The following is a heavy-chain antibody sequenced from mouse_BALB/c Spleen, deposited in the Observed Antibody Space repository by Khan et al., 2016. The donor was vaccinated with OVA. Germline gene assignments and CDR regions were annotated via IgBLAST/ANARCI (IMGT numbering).Heavy chain of an antibody. J-gene: IGHJ4*01. CDR2: IGPGSGSA. CDR3: ARCNYYGRSLYAMDY. D-gene: IGHD1-2*01. CDR1: GYTFTSYW. V-gene: IGHV1S41*01. Sequence: DLVEPGASVKLSCKASGYTFTSYWINWIQERPGQGLEWIGQIGPGSGSAYYNELFKGKATLTVDTASSTVYIQLTSLSSEDSAVYFCARCNYYGRSLYAMDYWGQGTSVTVSS.